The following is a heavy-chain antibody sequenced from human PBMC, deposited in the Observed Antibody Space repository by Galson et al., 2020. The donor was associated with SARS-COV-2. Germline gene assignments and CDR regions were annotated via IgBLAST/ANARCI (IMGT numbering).Heavy chain of an antibody. J-gene: IGHJ6*02. D-gene: IGHD3-10*01. CDR3: ATAPSIRGVITPYYYYYGMDV. Sequence: ASVKVSCKVSGYTLTELSMHWVRQAPGKGLEWMGGFDPEDGETIYAQKLQGRVTMTEDTSTDTAYMELSSLRSEDTAVYYCATAPSIRGVITPYYYYYGMDVGGQGTTVTVSS. CDR1: GYTLTELS. V-gene: IGHV1-24*01. CDR2: FDPEDGET.